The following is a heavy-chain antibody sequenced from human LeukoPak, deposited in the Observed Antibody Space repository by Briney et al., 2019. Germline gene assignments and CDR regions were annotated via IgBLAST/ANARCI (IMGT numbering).Heavy chain of an antibody. CDR3: ARGGGAAVGDAFDI. Sequence: PGRSLRLSCAASGFTFSSYGMHWVRQAPGKGLEWVAVVWHDGSNKYFADSVKGRFTTSRDNSKNPLYVEMDSLRAEDTAVYYCARGGGAAVGDAFDIWGQGTKVTVSP. V-gene: IGHV3-33*01. CDR2: VWHDGSNK. D-gene: IGHD6-13*01. CDR1: GFTFSSYG. J-gene: IGHJ3*02.